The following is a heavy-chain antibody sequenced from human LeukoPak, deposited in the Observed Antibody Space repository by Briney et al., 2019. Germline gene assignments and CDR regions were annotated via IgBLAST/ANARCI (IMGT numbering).Heavy chain of an antibody. CDR1: GYTFTGYH. V-gene: IGHV1-2*06. Sequence: ASVKVSCKGSGYTFTGYHLHWVRQAPGQGLEWMGRINPNGGDTNYAQNFQGRVTMTRDTSISTAYMELSRLRSDDTAVYYCARDYCSSTACLFDYWGQGTLVTVSS. CDR3: ARDYCSSTACLFDY. D-gene: IGHD2-2*01. CDR2: INPNGGDT. J-gene: IGHJ4*02.